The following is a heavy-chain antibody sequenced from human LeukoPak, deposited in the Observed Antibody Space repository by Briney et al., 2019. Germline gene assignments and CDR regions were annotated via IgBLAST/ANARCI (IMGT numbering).Heavy chain of an antibody. J-gene: IGHJ4*02. Sequence: SETLSLTCTVSGGSISSSSYYWGWIRQPPGKGLEWIVSIYYSGSTYYNPSLKSRVTISVDTSKNQFSLKLSSVTAADTAVYYCARAEGGGYCSSTSCYPFDYWGQGTLVTVSS. D-gene: IGHD2-2*01. CDR2: IYYSGST. V-gene: IGHV4-39*07. CDR1: GGSISSSSYY. CDR3: ARAEGGGYCSSTSCYPFDY.